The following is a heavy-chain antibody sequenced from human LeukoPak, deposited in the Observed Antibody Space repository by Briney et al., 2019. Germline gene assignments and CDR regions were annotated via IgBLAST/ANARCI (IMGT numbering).Heavy chain of an antibody. CDR1: GGSITSPYW. J-gene: IGHJ4*02. Sequence: SATVSLTCTVFGGSITSPYWWTWVRQSPGKGLEWIGEVYHTGSTNHNPSLKSRVTMSVDKSNNQFSLKLTSLTAADTAVYYCASRDDSGPYWGQGTLVTVSS. CDR2: VYHTGST. D-gene: IGHD4-17*01. CDR3: ASRDDSGPY. V-gene: IGHV4-4*02.